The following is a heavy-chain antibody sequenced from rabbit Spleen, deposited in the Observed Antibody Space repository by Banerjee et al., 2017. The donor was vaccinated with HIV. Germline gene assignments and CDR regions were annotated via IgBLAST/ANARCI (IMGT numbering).Heavy chain of an antibody. J-gene: IGHJ6*01. CDR2: IGAGVSYTT. V-gene: IGHV1S45*01. Sequence: QEQLVESGGGLVQPEGSLTLTCTASGFSFSSRYYMCWVRQPPGKGPEWIACIGAGVSYTTYYATWAKGRFTISKTSSTTVTLQMTSLTAADTATYFCARDSGTSFSSYGMDLWGPGTLVTVS. CDR3: ARDSGTSFSSYGMDL. D-gene: IGHD8-1*01. CDR1: GFSFSSRYY.